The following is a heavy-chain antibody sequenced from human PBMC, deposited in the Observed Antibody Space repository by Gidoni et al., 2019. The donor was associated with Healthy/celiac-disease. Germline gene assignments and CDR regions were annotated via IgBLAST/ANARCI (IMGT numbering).Heavy chain of an antibody. CDR1: GFTFSSHG. D-gene: IGHD2-2*01. V-gene: IGHV3-30*02. J-gene: IGHJ4*02. Sequence: QVQLVESGGGVVQPGGSLRLSCAASGFTFSSHGMHWVRQAPGKGLEWVAFIRYDGSNKYYADSVKGRFTISRDNSKNTMYLQRNSLRAEDTAVYYCAKEGDIVVVPAAMRDYFDYWGQGTLVTVSS. CDR2: IRYDGSNK. CDR3: AKEGDIVVVPAAMRDYFDY.